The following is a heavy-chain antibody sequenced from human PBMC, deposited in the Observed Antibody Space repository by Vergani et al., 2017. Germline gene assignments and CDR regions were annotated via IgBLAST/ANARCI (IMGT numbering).Heavy chain of an antibody. D-gene: IGHD3-16*01. CDR1: GGSISSYY. CDR3: ARDLMIGAVTVSDY. CDR2: IYYSGST. J-gene: IGHJ4*02. Sequence: QVQLQESGPGLVKPSETLSLTCTVSGGSISSYYWSWIRQPPGKGLEWIGYIYYSGSTNYNPSLKSRVTISVDTSKNQFSLKLSSVTAADTAVYYCARDLMIGAVTVSDYWVQGTLVTVSS. V-gene: IGHV4-59*01.